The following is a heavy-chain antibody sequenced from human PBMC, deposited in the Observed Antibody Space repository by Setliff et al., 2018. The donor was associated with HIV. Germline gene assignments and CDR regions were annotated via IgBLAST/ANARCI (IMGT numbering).Heavy chain of an antibody. J-gene: IGHJ4*02. V-gene: IGHV1-18*01. CDR3: ATTGTTVTTDY. Sequence: TVSCKPSGYNFTTYGLSWVRQAPGQGLEWMGWISTYSDETSSSQNLQGRLTMTTDTSTGTAYMELRSLRSDDTAVYYCATTGTTVTTDYWGQGTLVTVSS. D-gene: IGHD4-17*01. CDR2: ISTYSDET. CDR1: GYNFTTYG.